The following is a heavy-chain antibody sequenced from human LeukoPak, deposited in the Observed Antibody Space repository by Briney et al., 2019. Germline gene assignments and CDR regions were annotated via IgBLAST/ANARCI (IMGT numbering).Heavy chain of an antibody. V-gene: IGHV3-30*18. CDR2: ISYDGSNK. J-gene: IGHJ4*02. D-gene: IGHD2-2*02. CDR3: AKRRGRGYTDPFDY. CDR1: GSTFSSYG. Sequence: GGSLRLSCAASGSTFSSYGMHWVRQAPGKGLEWVAVISYDGSNKYYADSVKGRFTISRDNSKNTLYLQMNSLRAEDTAVYYCAKRRGRGYTDPFDYWGQGTLVTVSS.